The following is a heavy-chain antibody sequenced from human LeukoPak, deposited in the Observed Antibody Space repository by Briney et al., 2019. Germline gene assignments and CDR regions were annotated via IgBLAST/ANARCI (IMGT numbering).Heavy chain of an antibody. CDR1: GFIFSNYG. CDR3: AKAGYSSGRKYGMDV. J-gene: IGHJ6*02. Sequence: GGSLRLSCKASGFIFSNYGMHWVRQAPGKGLEWVAFIQYDVNRRYYADSVQGRFTISRDNSKNTLYVQMNSLRVEDTTVYYCAKAGYSSGRKYGMDVWGQGTTVTVSS. V-gene: IGHV3-30*02. D-gene: IGHD6-19*01. CDR2: IQYDVNRR.